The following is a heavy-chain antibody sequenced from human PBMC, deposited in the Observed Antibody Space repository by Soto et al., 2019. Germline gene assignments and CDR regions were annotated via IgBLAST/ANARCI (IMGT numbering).Heavy chain of an antibody. CDR1: GNTFTSYD. J-gene: IGHJ4*02. CDR2: INPNSGNI. Sequence: ASVKVSCKASGNTFTSYDINWVRQATEHGLEWMGWINPNSGNIGYAQKFQGRVTMTRDTAIRTAYMEASRLRSDDTAVYYCARGRASGSYYLLDYWGQGTLVTVSS. CDR3: ARGRASGSYYLLDY. D-gene: IGHD3-10*01. V-gene: IGHV1-8*01.